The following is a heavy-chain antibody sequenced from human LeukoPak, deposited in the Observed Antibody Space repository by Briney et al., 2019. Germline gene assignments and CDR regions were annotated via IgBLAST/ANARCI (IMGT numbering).Heavy chain of an antibody. D-gene: IGHD3-10*01. Sequence: SETLSLTCAVYGGSFSGYYWNWIRQPPGKGLEWIGEINHSGSTNYNPSLKSRVTISVDTSKNQFSLKLSSVTAADTAVYYCARKPNRYYYGSGSSWFDPWGQGTLVTVSS. CDR1: GGSFSGYY. CDR3: ARKPNRYYYGSGSSWFDP. J-gene: IGHJ5*02. V-gene: IGHV4-34*01. CDR2: INHSGST.